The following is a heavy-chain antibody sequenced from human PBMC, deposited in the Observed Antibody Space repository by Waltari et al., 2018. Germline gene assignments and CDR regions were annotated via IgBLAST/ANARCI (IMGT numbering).Heavy chain of an antibody. Sequence: QVQLVESGGGGVQPGRSLRLPCAASDFTFSSFAMHWVRQAPGKGLEWVAVISYNGRNIYYVDSVKGRFTISRDNSKKMLYLQVNSLRAEDTALYYCARDYCDRTNCHGMDVWGQGTTVTVSS. CDR1: DFTFSSFA. D-gene: IGHD3-22*01. V-gene: IGHV3-30*04. J-gene: IGHJ6*02. CDR3: ARDYCDRTNCHGMDV. CDR2: ISYNGRNI.